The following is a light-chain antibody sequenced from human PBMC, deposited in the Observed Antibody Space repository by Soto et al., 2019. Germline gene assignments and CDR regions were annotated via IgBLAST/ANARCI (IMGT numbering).Light chain of an antibody. CDR1: QRVSTS. Sequence: IVLTQSPVTLALSPGERAVLSCRASQRVSTSLAWYQHKPGQAPRLLIYDASKRAPGIPARFSGSGSGTDFTLTISSLEPEAFAVYYCQVRDVWPSFGQGTKVEI. CDR3: QVRDVWPS. CDR2: DAS. V-gene: IGKV3-11*01. J-gene: IGKJ1*01.